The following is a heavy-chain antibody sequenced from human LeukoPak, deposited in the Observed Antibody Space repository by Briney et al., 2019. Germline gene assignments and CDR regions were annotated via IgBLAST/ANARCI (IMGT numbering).Heavy chain of an antibody. Sequence: GGSLRLSCAASGISVSNDYMSWVRQAPGKGLEWVSAIYADGYTRDAASVKGRFSISRHNSKNTVYLQMDNLRPEDTAVYYCARDRRGEKDFDVWGPGTMVTVSS. CDR1: GISVSNDY. CDR2: IYADGYT. CDR3: ARDRRGEKDFDV. V-gene: IGHV3-53*04. J-gene: IGHJ3*01.